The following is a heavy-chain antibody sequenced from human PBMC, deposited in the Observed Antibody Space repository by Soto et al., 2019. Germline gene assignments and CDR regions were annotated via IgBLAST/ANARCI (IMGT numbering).Heavy chain of an antibody. CDR3: ARVSFIGVSSDAPGMDA. CDR1: GFDFSTYA. J-gene: IGHJ6*01. V-gene: IGHV3-23*01. D-gene: IGHD2-21*01. Sequence: EVRLLESGGGLVQPGGSLRLSCVASGFDFSTYAMSWVRQAPGKGLEWVSVIGEGGVSRVYADAVKGRFTISRDNYKNTLYLQMTGRRGDAPAMYYGARVSFIGVSSDAPGMDAGGKG. CDR2: IGEGGVSR.